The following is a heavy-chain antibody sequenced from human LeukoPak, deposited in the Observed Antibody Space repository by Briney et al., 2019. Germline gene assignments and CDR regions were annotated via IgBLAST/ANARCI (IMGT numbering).Heavy chain of an antibody. D-gene: IGHD3-10*01. CDR1: GGSISSSSYY. J-gene: IGHJ4*02. CDR2: IYYSGST. V-gene: IGHV4-39*01. Sequence: TASETLSLTCTVSGGSISSSSYYWGWIRQPPGKGLEWIGSIYYSGSTYYNPSLKSRVTISVDTSKNQFSLKLSSVTAADTAVYYCARLAPLNYYGSGSYCFDYWGQGTLVTVSS. CDR3: ARLAPLNYYGSGSYCFDY.